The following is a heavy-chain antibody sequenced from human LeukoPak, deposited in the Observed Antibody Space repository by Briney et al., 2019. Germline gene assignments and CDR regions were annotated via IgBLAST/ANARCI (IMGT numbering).Heavy chain of an antibody. CDR3: ARERSSSGGHSWFDP. CDR2: IYYTGVT. D-gene: IGHD4-23*01. V-gene: IGHV4-39*07. Sequence: SETLSLTCTVSGGYIITSGHYWGWIRQPPGKGLEWVGSIYYTGVTSTNPFFRSRMSISVDTSKNQFSLNLTSVPAADAAVYYCARERSSSGGHSWFDPWGQGTLVTVSS. CDR1: GGYIITSGHY. J-gene: IGHJ5*02.